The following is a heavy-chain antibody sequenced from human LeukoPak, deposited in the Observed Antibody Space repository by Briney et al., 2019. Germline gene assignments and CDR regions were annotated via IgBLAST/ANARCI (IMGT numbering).Heavy chain of an antibody. CDR2: IIPLFGTT. V-gene: IGHV1-69*06. J-gene: IGHJ4*02. Sequence: SVKVSCKASGYSFTGYYIHWVRQAPGQGLEWMGGIIPLFGTTDYSQNFQGRVTITADKSTSTVYMEIRNLRSEDTAVYYCARVADYSGTSMFYFDYWGQGTLVTVSS. D-gene: IGHD4-11*01. CDR3: ARVADYSGTSMFYFDY. CDR1: GYSFTGYY.